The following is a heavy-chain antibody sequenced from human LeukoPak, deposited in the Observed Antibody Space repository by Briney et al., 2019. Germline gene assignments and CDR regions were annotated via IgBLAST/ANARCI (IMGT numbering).Heavy chain of an antibody. Sequence: TSVKVSCKASGYTFTSYDINWVRQATGQGLEWMGWMNPNSGNTGYAQKFQGRVTMTRNTSISTAYMELSSLRSEDTAVYYCARVRRWGYCSGGSCYPFDYWGQGTLVTVSS. V-gene: IGHV1-8*01. CDR2: MNPNSGNT. D-gene: IGHD2-15*01. CDR3: ARVRRWGYCSGGSCYPFDY. CDR1: GYTFTSYD. J-gene: IGHJ4*02.